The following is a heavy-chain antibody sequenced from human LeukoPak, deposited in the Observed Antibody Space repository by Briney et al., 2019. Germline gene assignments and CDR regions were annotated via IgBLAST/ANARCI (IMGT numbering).Heavy chain of an antibody. Sequence: GGSLRLSCAASGFTFSSYSMNWVRQAPGKGLEWVSSISSSSSYIYYADSVKGRFTISRDNSKNTLYLQMDSLRAGDTAVYYCAKSQGYSNYYFDYWGQGTLVTVSS. V-gene: IGHV3-21*04. J-gene: IGHJ4*02. CDR3: AKSQGYSNYYFDY. D-gene: IGHD3-9*01. CDR1: GFTFSSYS. CDR2: ISSSSSYI.